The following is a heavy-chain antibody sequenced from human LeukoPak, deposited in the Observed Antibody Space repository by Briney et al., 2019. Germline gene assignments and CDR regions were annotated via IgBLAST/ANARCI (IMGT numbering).Heavy chain of an antibody. D-gene: IGHD1-26*01. Sequence: GGSLRLSCAASGFTFSSYTLTWVRQAPGKGLEWVSAISSSGGGTYYADSVKGRFTISRDNSRNTLYLQMNSLRAEDTAVYYCAKAVRAHSGYVDYWGQGSLVTVSS. J-gene: IGHJ4*02. CDR2: ISSSGGGT. CDR3: AKAVRAHSGYVDY. CDR1: GFTFSSYT. V-gene: IGHV3-23*01.